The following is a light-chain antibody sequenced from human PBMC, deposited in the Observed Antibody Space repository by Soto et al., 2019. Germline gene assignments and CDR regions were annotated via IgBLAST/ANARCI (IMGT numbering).Light chain of an antibody. V-gene: IGKV3-20*01. CDR1: QTVGTRF. J-gene: IGKJ1*01. CDR2: GAS. CDR3: QHNIGSLPWT. Sequence: EILLTQSPGTLSLSPGERATLSCRASQTVGTRFLAWYQQKPGQAPTLLIYGASKRATGIPDRFSGSGSGTDLTLTISRLQPEDFAVYHCQHNIGSLPWTFGQGTKVEMK.